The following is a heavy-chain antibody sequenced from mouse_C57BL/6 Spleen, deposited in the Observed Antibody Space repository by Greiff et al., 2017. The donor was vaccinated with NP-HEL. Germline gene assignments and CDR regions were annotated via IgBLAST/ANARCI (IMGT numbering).Heavy chain of an antibody. J-gene: IGHJ3*01. D-gene: IGHD2-3*01. V-gene: IGHV2-6*01. Sequence: VQLVESGPGLVAPSQSLSITCTVSGFSLTSYGVDWVRQSPGKGLEWLGVIWGVGSTNYNSALKSRLGISKDNSKSQVSLKMNSLQTDDTTMYYFTSRGYYTYFAYWGQGTLVTVSA. CDR1: GFSLTSYG. CDR3: TSRGYYTYFAY. CDR2: IWGVGST.